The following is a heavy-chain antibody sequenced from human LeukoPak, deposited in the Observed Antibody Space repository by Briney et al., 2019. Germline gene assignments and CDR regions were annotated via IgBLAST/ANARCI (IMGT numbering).Heavy chain of an antibody. J-gene: IGHJ4*02. V-gene: IGHV3-23*01. CDR2: ISDSGGNT. CDR3: AKEESSGSCFDY. Sequence: GGSLRLSCAASGFTFSSYAMSWVRQAPGKGLEWVSAISDSGGNTYYADSVKGRFTISRDNSKNTLYLQMNSLRAEDTAVYYCAKEESSGSCFDYWGQGTLVTVSS. D-gene: IGHD1-26*01. CDR1: GFTFSSYA.